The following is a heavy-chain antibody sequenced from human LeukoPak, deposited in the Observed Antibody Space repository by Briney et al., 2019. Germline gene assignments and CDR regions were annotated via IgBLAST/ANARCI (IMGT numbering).Heavy chain of an antibody. V-gene: IGHV3-43*01. CDR2: ITWNGDST. J-gene: IGHJ6*03. CDR1: GFTFDDYN. D-gene: IGHD5-12*01. CDR3: AKDKWLRGYYYYYMDV. Sequence: GGSLRLSCAASGFTFDDYNMHWVRQAPGKGLEWFSLITWNGDSTYYADSVEGRFTISRDNSKNSLYLQMNSLRTAHTALYYSAKDKWLRGYYYYYMDVWGKGTTVTVSS.